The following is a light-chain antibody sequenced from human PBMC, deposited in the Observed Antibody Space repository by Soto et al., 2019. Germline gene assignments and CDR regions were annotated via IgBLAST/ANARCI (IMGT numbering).Light chain of an antibody. CDR2: GAS. V-gene: IGKV3-20*01. CDR1: QSVGSSY. J-gene: IGKJ1*01. CDR3: EQYGSSPRT. Sequence: ETGLTQSPGTLSSSPGERATLSWGASQSVGSSYLAWYQQKNGQAPRLLIYGASSRATGIPDRFSGSGYGTDFNLTISRLEPEDSAVYYCEQYGSSPRTFGQGTKVDIK.